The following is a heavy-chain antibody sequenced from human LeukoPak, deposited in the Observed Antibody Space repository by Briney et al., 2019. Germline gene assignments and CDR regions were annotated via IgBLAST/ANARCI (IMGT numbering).Heavy chain of an antibody. CDR2: ISWNSGSI. CDR1: GFTFDDYA. J-gene: IGHJ3*02. D-gene: IGHD3-22*01. Sequence: GESLRLSCAASGFTFDDYAMHWVRQAPGKGLESVSGISWNSGSIGYADSVKGRVTISRANAKNSLYLQMNSLRAEDMALYYCAKDVPSSGHDCAFDIWGQGTMVIVSS. V-gene: IGHV3-9*03. CDR3: AKDVPSSGHDCAFDI.